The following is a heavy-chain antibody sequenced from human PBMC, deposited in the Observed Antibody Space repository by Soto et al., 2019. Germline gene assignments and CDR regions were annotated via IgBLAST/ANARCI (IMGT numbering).Heavy chain of an antibody. V-gene: IGHV3-30*18. CDR1: GFTFSSYG. D-gene: IGHD1-26*01. CDR2: ISYDGSNK. Sequence: GGSLRLSCAASGFTFSSYGMHWVRQAPGKGLEWVAVISYDGSNKYYADSVKGRFTISRDNSKNTLYLQMNSLRAEDTAVYYCAKLGQWELIFDYWGQGTLVTVSS. CDR3: AKLGQWELIFDY. J-gene: IGHJ4*02.